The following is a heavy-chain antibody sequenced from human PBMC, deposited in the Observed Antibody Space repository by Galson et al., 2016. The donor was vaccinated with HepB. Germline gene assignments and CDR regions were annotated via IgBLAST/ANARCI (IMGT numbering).Heavy chain of an antibody. CDR3: ARTRTVFGVVITGGWFDP. J-gene: IGHJ5*02. D-gene: IGHD3-3*01. V-gene: IGHV1-69*06. CDR2: IIPIFGTA. CDR1: GGTFSSYA. Sequence: SVKVSCKASGGTFSSYAISWVRQAPGQGLEWMGGIIPIFGTANYAQKFQGRVTITADKSTSTAYMGLSSLRSEDTAVYYCARTRTVFGVVITGGWFDPWGQGTLVTVSS.